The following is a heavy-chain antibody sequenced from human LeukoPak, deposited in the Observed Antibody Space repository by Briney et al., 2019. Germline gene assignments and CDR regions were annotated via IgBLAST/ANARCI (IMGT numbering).Heavy chain of an antibody. D-gene: IGHD2-2*01. CDR2: ISADNGNT. Sequence: ASVKVSCKASGYTFTSYGISWVRQAPGQGLEWMGWISADNGNTNYAQKLQGRVTMTTDTSTSTAYMELRSLRSDDTAVYYCARGGILCSSTSCYSAVGDFWGQGTLVTVSS. CDR1: GYTFTSYG. V-gene: IGHV1-18*01. CDR3: ARGGILCSSTSCYSAVGDF. J-gene: IGHJ4*02.